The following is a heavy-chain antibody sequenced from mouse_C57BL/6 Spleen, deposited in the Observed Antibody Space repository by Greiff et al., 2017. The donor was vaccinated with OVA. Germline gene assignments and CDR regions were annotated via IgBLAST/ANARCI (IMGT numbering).Heavy chain of an antibody. J-gene: IGHJ4*01. CDR2: IYPGDGDT. CDR1: GYAFSSSW. D-gene: IGHD1-1*01. V-gene: IGHV1-82*01. CDR3: ARAYGSNAMDY. Sequence: QVQLQQSGPELVKPGASVKISCKASGYAFSSSWMNWVKQRPGKGLEWIGRIYPGDGDTNYNGKFKGKATLTADKSSSTAYMQLSSLTSEDSAVYFCARAYGSNAMDYWGQGTSVTVSS.